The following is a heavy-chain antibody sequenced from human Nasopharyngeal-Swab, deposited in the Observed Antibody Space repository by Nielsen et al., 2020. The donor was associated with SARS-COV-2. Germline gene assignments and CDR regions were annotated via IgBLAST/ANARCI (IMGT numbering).Heavy chain of an antibody. CDR3: ARVVYGYNYPVDY. Sequence: GESLKISCAASGFTFSSYSMNWVRQAPGKGLEWVSSISSSSSYIYYADSVKGRFTISRDNAKNSLYLQMNSLRAEDTAVYYCARVVYGYNYPVDYWGQGTLVTVSS. CDR2: ISSSSSYI. CDR1: GFTFSSYS. D-gene: IGHD5-24*01. V-gene: IGHV3-21*01. J-gene: IGHJ4*02.